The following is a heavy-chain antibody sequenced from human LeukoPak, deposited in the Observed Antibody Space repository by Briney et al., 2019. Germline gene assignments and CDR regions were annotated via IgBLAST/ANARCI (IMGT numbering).Heavy chain of an antibody. CDR1: GGSISSYY. D-gene: IGHD3-10*01. CDR3: AAAPMVRGVVNFDY. V-gene: IGHV4-4*09. Sequence: SETLSLTCTVSGGSISSYYWTWIRQPPGKGLVWIGNIYTRGSVNYDPSLKSRVTISVDTSKNQFSLKLSSVTAADTAVYYCAAAPMVRGVVNFDYWGQGTLVTVSS. J-gene: IGHJ4*02. CDR2: IYTRGSV.